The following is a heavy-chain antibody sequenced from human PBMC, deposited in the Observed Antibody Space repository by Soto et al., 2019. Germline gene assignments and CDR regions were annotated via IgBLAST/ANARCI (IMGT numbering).Heavy chain of an antibody. CDR1: GGTFNNYA. CDR2: IIPIFGTA. J-gene: IGHJ4*02. V-gene: IGHV1-69*13. Sequence: GASVKVSCKASGGTFNNYAINWVRQAPGQGLEWMGRIIPIFGTANYAQNFQGRVTITADESTSTAYMELSSLRSEDTAVYYCAADRTYCGGDCYVDWGQGTLVTAPQ. D-gene: IGHD2-21*02. CDR3: AADRTYCGGDCYVD.